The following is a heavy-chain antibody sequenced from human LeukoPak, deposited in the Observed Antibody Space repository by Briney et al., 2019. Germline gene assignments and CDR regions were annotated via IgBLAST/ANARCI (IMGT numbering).Heavy chain of an antibody. Sequence: PGGSLRLSCVASGFALINYNMIWVRQAPGKEPEWISILNPTATSVMYADSLKGRFSVSRDNAKNTFSLHMNRLTVEDTAMYYCARDRGWIRDYWGRGTPVTVSS. CDR2: LNPTATSV. D-gene: IGHD2-2*03. J-gene: IGHJ4*02. CDR3: ARDRGWIRDY. CDR1: GFALINYN. V-gene: IGHV3-11*01.